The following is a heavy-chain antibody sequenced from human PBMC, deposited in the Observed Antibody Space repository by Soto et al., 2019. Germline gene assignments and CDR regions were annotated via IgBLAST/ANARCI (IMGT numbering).Heavy chain of an antibody. CDR1: GFSFYAFG. J-gene: IGHJ4*02. V-gene: IGHV3-11*06. CDR2: ISSTTNYI. Sequence: QVQLVESGGGLVKPGGSLRLSCAGSGFSFYAFGMSWFRQAPGKGLEWVSYISSTTNYIYYGDSMKGRFTISRDNAKNSLYLEMNSLRAEDTAVYYCARESEDLTSNFDYWGQGTLVTVSS. CDR3: ARESEDLTSNFDY.